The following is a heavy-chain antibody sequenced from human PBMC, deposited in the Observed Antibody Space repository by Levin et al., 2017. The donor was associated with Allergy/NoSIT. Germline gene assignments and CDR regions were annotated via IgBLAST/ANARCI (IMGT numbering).Heavy chain of an antibody. CDR3: AREPEGYCSGGSCSGDY. CDR1: GFTFSTYR. J-gene: IGHJ4*02. D-gene: IGHD2-15*01. V-gene: IGHV3-21*01. Sequence: SCAASGFTFSTYRMNWVRQAPGKGLEWVSFISSSSSDIYYADSVKGRFTISRDNTKNSLYLQMNSLRAEDTAVYYCAREPEGYCSGGSCSGDYWGQGTLVTVSS. CDR2: ISSSSSDI.